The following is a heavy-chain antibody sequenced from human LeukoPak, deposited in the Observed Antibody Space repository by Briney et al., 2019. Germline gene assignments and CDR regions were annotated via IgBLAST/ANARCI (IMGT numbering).Heavy chain of an antibody. Sequence: PGGSLGLSCAASGFTVSSNSMSWVRQAPGKGLVWVSVIYTGGTTYYADSVKGRFTISRDNSKNTLYLQMNSLRAEDTAVYYSARDVAAPGGVYFDYWGQGTLVTVSS. J-gene: IGHJ4*02. CDR3: ARDVAAPGGVYFDY. CDR1: GFTVSSNS. D-gene: IGHD3-16*01. CDR2: IYTGGTT. V-gene: IGHV3-66*01.